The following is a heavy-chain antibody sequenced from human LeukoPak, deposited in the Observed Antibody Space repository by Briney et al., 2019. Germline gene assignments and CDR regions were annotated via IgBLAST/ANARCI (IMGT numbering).Heavy chain of an antibody. CDR2: IYYSGST. V-gene: IGHV4-39*01. CDR1: GGSISSYY. J-gene: IGHJ4*02. Sequence: SETLSLTCTVSGGSISSYYWGWIRQPPGKGLEWIGSIYYSGSTYYNPSLKSRVTISVDTSKNQFSLKLSSVTAADTAVYYCATHPIALTAGFDYWGQGTLVTVSS. CDR3: ATHPIALTAGFDY. D-gene: IGHD3-3*02.